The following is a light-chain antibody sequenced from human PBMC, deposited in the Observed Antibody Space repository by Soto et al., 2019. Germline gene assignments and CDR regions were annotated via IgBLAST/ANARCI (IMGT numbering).Light chain of an antibody. J-gene: IGKJ2*01. Sequence: EIVMTQSPATLSVSPGERATLSCRASQRVSSNLACYQQKPGQAPRLLIYGASTRSTGIPARFSGSGSGTEFTLTISSLQSEDFGVYYCQQYNNWPPYTFGQGTKLEIK. CDR2: GAS. CDR3: QQYNNWPPYT. CDR1: QRVSSN. V-gene: IGKV3-15*01.